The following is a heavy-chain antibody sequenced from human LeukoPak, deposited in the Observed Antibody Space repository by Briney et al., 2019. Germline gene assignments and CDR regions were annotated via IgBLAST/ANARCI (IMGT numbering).Heavy chain of an antibody. D-gene: IGHD4-11*01. CDR2: IYTSGST. J-gene: IGHJ4*02. CDR3: ARGSPTVTYYFDY. CDR1: GGSFSGYY. Sequence: SETLSLTCAVYGGSFSGYYWSWIRQPAGKGLEWIGRIYTSGSTNYNPSLKSRVTMSVDTSKNQFSLKLSSVTAADTAVYYCARGSPTVTYYFDYWGQGTLVTVSS. V-gene: IGHV4-59*10.